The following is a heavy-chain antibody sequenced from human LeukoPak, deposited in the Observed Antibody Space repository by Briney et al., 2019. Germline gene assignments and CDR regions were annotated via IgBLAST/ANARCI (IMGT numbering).Heavy chain of an antibody. J-gene: IGHJ4*02. CDR1: GGSISSYY. V-gene: IGHV4-4*07. CDR2: IYTSGST. D-gene: IGHD6-19*01. Sequence: SETLSLTCTVSGGSISSYYWSWIRQPAGKGLEWIGRIYTSGSTNYNPSLKSRVTISVDTSKNQFSLKLSSVTAADTAVYYCASSRAYSSGPYKIDYWGQGTLVTVSS. CDR3: ASSRAYSSGPYKIDY.